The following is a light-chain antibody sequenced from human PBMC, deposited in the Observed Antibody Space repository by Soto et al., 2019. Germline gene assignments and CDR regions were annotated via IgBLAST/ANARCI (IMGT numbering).Light chain of an antibody. CDR1: QSVSSY. CDR3: QQRSNWPPRIT. Sequence: EIVLTQSPATMSFSPGDRATLSCRALQSVSSYLAWYQQKPGQAPRPLSYDASNRATGIPARFSGSGSGTDFPRTISSLEPEDFAVYYCQQRSNWPPRITFGQGTRLEIK. J-gene: IGKJ5*01. CDR2: DAS. V-gene: IGKV3-11*01.